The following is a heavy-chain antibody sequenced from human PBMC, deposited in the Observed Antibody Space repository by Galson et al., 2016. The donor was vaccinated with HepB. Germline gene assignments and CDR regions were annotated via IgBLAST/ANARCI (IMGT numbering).Heavy chain of an antibody. Sequence: SVKVSYKASGYTFITYGVSWVRQAPGQGLEWLGWINPKNGATTYAERLQGRLSMTTDTSANTAFMELRSLTSDDTAVYFCARDQASIQGVIGSWGQGTLVTVSS. V-gene: IGHV1-18*01. CDR1: GYTFITYG. J-gene: IGHJ5*02. CDR2: INPKNGAT. D-gene: IGHD3-10*01. CDR3: ARDQASIQGVIGS.